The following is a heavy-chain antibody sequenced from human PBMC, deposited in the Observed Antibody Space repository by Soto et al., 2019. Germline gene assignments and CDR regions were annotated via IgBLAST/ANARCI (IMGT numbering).Heavy chain of an antibody. CDR3: ARVPPGGYSGYDSAFDI. D-gene: IGHD5-12*01. CDR1: GFTFDDYG. Sequence: LRLSCAASGFTFDDYGMSWVRQAPGKGLEWVSGINWNGGSTGYADSVKGRFTISRDNAKNSLYLQMNSLRAEDTALYYCARVPPGGYSGYDSAFDIWGQGTMVTVSS. J-gene: IGHJ3*02. CDR2: INWNGGST. V-gene: IGHV3-20*04.